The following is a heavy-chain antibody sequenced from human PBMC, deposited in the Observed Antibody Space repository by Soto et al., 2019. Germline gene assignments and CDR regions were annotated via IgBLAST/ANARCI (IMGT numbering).Heavy chain of an antibody. CDR1: GFPFSNAW. J-gene: IGHJ4*01. CDR2: VKSKTDGGSA. CDR3: TTDSRTTLPEIRFDY. D-gene: IGHD1-26*01. Sequence: GGSLGLSCGAAGFPFSNAWINWVRQIPGKGLEWVGRVKSKTDGGSADYAAPVKGRFAVSRDDSQNIVFLQMNSLKIEFTGVYYCTTDSRTTLPEIRFDYWGHGTQVTVSS. V-gene: IGHV3-15*07.